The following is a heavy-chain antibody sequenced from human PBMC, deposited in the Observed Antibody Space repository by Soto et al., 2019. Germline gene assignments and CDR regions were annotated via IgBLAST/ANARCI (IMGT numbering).Heavy chain of an antibody. Sequence: QVQLVQSGAEVKKPGSSVKVSCKASGGTFSSYAISWVRQAPGQGLEWMGGIIPIFGTANYAQKFQGRVTITADESTSTAYMELSSLRSEDTAVYYCARAWTRGRSMSGDWLLPNWFDPWGQGTLVTVSS. J-gene: IGHJ5*02. CDR3: ARAWTRGRSMSGDWLLPNWFDP. CDR2: IIPIFGTA. D-gene: IGHD3-9*01. V-gene: IGHV1-69*12. CDR1: GGTFSSYA.